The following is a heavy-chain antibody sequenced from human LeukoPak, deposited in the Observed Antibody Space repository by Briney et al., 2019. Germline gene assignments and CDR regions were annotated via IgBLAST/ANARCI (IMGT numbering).Heavy chain of an antibody. Sequence: SETLSLTCAVYGGSFSGYYWSWIRQPPGKGLEWIGSIYYSGSTYYNPSLKSRVTISVDTSKNQFSLKLSSVTAADTAVYYCARHFPKAAMVTSFDYWGQGTLVTVSS. D-gene: IGHD5-18*01. CDR1: GGSFSGYY. CDR3: ARHFPKAAMVTSFDY. CDR2: IYYSGST. V-gene: IGHV4-34*01. J-gene: IGHJ4*02.